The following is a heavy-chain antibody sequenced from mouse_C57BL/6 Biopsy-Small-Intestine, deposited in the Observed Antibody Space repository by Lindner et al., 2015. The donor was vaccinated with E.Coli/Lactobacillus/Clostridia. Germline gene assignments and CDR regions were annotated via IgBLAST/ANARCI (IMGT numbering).Heavy chain of an antibody. J-gene: IGHJ2*01. V-gene: IGHV5-17*01. CDR2: ISSGSDTI. D-gene: IGHD3-3*01. CDR1: GFTFSDYG. CDR3: ARGTGRGLDY. Sequence: EVQLQESGGGLVKPGGSLKLSCAASGFTFSDYGMHWVRQAPEKGLEWVAYISSGSDTIHYADTVKGRFTISRDNAKNTLFLQMTSLRSEDTAMYYCARGTGRGLDYWGQGTTLKVSS.